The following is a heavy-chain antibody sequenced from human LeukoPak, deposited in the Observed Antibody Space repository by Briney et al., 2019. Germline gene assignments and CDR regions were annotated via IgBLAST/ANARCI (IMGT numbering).Heavy chain of an antibody. J-gene: IGHJ4*02. CDR2: IFQDGNT. V-gene: IGHV4-38-2*02. CDR3: ARDPIHRDDYNAD. CDR1: SGNS. Sequence: SETLSLTCAVSSGNSWDWIRQPPGKGLEWIGSIFQDGNTYYNPSLKSRVTISVDTSKKQFSLKLSSVTAADTAIYYCARDPIHRDDYNADWGQGALVSVSS. D-gene: IGHD5-24*01.